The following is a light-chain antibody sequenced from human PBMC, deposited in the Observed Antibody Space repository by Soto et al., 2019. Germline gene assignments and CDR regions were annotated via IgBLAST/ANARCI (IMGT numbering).Light chain of an antibody. CDR1: QSVSFN. CDR2: GAS. CDR3: QHYNNWPLT. Sequence: EIVLTQSPGTLSVSPGERATLSCRASQSVSFNLAWYQQRPGQAPRLLMYGASTRPTGIPVRFSGSGSGTEFTLTISSLQSEDFAVYYCQHYNNWPLTFGGGTKVDIK. J-gene: IGKJ4*01. V-gene: IGKV3-15*01.